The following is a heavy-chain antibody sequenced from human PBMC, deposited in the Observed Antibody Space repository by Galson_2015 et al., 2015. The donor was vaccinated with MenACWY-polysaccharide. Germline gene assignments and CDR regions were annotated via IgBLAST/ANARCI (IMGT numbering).Heavy chain of an antibody. Sequence: TLSLACTVSGGSISSGSYYWSWIRQPAGKGLEWIGLTYAGGSTNYNPSLRSRVTISVDTSKNQFSQKLRSVTAADTAVYYCARAGGGYKLGNFDYWGQGTLVTVSS. CDR1: GGSISSGSYY. J-gene: IGHJ4*02. D-gene: IGHD5-24*01. CDR2: TYAGGST. CDR3: ARAGGGYKLGNFDY. V-gene: IGHV4-61*02.